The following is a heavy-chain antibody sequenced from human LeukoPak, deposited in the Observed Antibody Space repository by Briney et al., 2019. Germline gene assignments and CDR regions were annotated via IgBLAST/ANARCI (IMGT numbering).Heavy chain of an antibody. D-gene: IGHD6-19*01. CDR3: ANPRLGDY. Sequence: GGSLILSCAASGFTFSSYAMTWVRQAPGKGLEWVSAISGSGATTYYADSVKGRFTISRDNSKNTLYLQMNSLRAEDTAVYYCANPRLGDYWGQGTLVTVSS. CDR2: ISGSGATT. J-gene: IGHJ4*02. CDR1: GFTFSSYA. V-gene: IGHV3-23*01.